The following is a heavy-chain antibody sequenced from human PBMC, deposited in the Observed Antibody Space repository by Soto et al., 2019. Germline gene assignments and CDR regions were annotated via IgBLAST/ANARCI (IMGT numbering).Heavy chain of an antibody. J-gene: IGHJ4*02. V-gene: IGHV3-11*01. CDR3: ARAPVVVVPAHFDY. D-gene: IGHD2-2*01. Sequence: GGSLRLSCAASGFTFSDYYMSWIRQAPGKGLEWVSYISSSGSTIYYADSVKGRFTISRDNAKNSLYLQMNSLRAEDTAVYYCARAPVVVVPAHFDYWGQGTLVTVSS. CDR2: ISSSGSTI. CDR1: GFTFSDYY.